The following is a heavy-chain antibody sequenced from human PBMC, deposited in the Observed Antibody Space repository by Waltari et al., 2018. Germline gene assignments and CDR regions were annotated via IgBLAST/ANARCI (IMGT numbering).Heavy chain of an antibody. Sequence: EVQLVESGGGLVKPGGSLRLSCAASGFTFSSYSMNWVRQAPGKGLEWVSSISSSSSYIYYADSAKGRFTISRDNAKNSLYLQMNSLRAEDTAVYYCARDGNYYDSSGYRRGIIWGQGTLVTVSS. J-gene: IGHJ1*01. V-gene: IGHV3-21*01. CDR3: ARDGNYYDSSGYRRGII. CDR2: ISSSSSYI. CDR1: GFTFSSYS. D-gene: IGHD3-22*01.